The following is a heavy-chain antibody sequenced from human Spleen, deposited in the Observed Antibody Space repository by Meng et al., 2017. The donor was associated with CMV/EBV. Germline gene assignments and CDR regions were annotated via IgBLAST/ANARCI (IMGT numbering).Heavy chain of an antibody. CDR2: IYPGDSDT. J-gene: IGHJ4*02. V-gene: IGHV5-51*01. D-gene: IGHD3-22*01. CDR1: FTSYW. CDR3: ARQKRPDYYDSSGYPYYFDY. Sequence: FTSYWSGWVRQMPGKGLEWMGIIYPGDSDTRYSPSFQGQVTISADKSISTAYLQWSSLKASDTAMYYCARQKRPDYYDSSGYPYYFDYWGQGTLVTVSS.